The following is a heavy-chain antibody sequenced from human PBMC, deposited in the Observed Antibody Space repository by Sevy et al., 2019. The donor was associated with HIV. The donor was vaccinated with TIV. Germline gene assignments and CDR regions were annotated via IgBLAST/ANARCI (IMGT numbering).Heavy chain of an antibody. Sequence: GGSLRLSCVVSGFTFSNYALHWVRQAPGKGLEWVAVVSKEGTNKYYADSVKGRFTISRDNSRNTLYLQMQSLRADDTAVYFCARDPHSVPHWGSFDSWGQGTLVTVSS. CDR3: ARDPHSVPHWGSFDS. V-gene: IGHV3-30-3*01. D-gene: IGHD3-16*01. CDR1: GFTFSNYA. CDR2: VSKEGTNK. J-gene: IGHJ4*02.